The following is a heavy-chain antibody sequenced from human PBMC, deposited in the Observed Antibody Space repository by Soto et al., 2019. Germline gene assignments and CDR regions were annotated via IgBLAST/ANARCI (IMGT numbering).Heavy chain of an antibody. D-gene: IGHD3-10*01. CDR1: GYTFTSYG. J-gene: IGHJ1*01. CDR2: ISAYNGTT. Sequence: QVQLVQSGAEVKKPGASVKVSCKASGYTFTSYGISWVRQAPGQGLEWMGWISAYNGTTNYAQKPQGRVTITTPTGMRTASLELSRLRPHARDVYCCTRGYSYGTGAAHWRQVTLANV. CDR3: TRGYSYGTGAAH. V-gene: IGHV1-18*01.